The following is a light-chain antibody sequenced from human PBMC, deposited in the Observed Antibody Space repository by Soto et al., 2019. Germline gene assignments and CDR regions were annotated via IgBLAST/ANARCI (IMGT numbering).Light chain of an antibody. V-gene: IGLV2-14*02. CDR1: SSDVGSYNL. CDR2: DVS. J-gene: IGLJ2*01. CDR3: ASYTSSNTLL. Sequence: QFVLTQPASVSASPGQSITISCTGTSSDVGSYNLVSWYQHHPGKAPKLMIYDVSSRPPGVSNRFSGSKSGNTASLTISGLQAEDEADYYCASYTSSNTLLFGGGTKLTVL.